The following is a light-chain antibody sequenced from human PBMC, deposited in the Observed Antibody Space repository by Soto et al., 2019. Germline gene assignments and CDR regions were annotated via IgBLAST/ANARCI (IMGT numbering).Light chain of an antibody. V-gene: IGLV2-23*02. J-gene: IGLJ3*02. CDR3: CSYAGSSTLV. Sequence: QSALTQPASVSGSPGQSITISCYGTSSDVGSYDLVSWYQQHPGKAPKLLIYEVRKRPSGVSGRFSGSKSDDTASLTISGLQAEDEADYYCCSYAGSSTLVFGGGTKLTVL. CDR1: SSDVGSYDL. CDR2: EVR.